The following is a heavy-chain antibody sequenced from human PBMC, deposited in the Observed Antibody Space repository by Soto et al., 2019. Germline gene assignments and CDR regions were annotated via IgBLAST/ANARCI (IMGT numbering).Heavy chain of an antibody. V-gene: IGHV3-30*18. CDR2: ISYDGSNK. CDR1: GFTFSSYG. J-gene: IGHJ5*02. D-gene: IGHD3-22*01. CDR3: AKDRHYYDSSGYYYWPRFDP. Sequence: GGSLRLSCAASGFTFSSYGMHWVRQAPGKGLEWVAVISYDGSNKYYADSVKGRFTISRDNSKNTLYLQMNSLRAEDTAVYYCAKDRHYYDSSGYYYWPRFDPWGQGTLVTVSS.